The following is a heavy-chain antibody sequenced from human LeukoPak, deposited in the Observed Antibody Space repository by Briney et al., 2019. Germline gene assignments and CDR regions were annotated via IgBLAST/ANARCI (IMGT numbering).Heavy chain of an antibody. D-gene: IGHD5-12*01. J-gene: IGHJ6*03. Sequence: PGGSLRLSCAASGFTFSSYAMSWVRQAPGKGLEWVSYISSSGSTIYYADSVKGRFTVSRDNSKNTLYLQMKSLRAEDTAVYYCAKGGGYEAQYYYYYLDVWGKGTTVTISS. V-gene: IGHV3-48*01. CDR1: GFTFSSYA. CDR2: ISSSGSTI. CDR3: AKGGGYEAQYYYYYLDV.